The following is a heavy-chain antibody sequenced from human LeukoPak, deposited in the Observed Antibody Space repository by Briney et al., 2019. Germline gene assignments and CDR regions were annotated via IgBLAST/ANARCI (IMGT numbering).Heavy chain of an antibody. J-gene: IGHJ4*02. CDR2: IYPGDSDT. CDR3: ARGSTYYYDSSGYYFGY. D-gene: IGHD3-22*01. Sequence: PGESLKISCKGSGYSFTSYWIGWVRQMPGKGLEWMGIIYPGDSDTRYSPSFQGQVTISADKSISTAYLQWSSLKASDTAMYYRARGSTYYYDSSGYYFGYWGQGTLVTVSS. CDR1: GYSFTSYW. V-gene: IGHV5-51*03.